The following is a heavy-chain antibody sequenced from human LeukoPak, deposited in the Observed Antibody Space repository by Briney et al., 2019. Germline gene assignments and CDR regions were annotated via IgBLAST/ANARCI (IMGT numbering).Heavy chain of an antibody. Sequence: SETLSLTCAVSGGSISSGGYSWGWIRQPPGKGLEWIGYIYHSGSTYYNPSLKSRVTISVDRSKNQFSLKLSSVTAADTAVYYCARVNYYGSGSSGGLDYWGQGTLVTVSS. V-gene: IGHV4-30-2*01. CDR2: IYHSGST. D-gene: IGHD3-10*01. J-gene: IGHJ4*02. CDR1: GGSISSGGYS. CDR3: ARVNYYGSGSSGGLDY.